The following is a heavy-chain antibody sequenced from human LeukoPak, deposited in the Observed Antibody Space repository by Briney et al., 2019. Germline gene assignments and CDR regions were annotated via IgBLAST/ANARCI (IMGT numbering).Heavy chain of an antibody. V-gene: IGHV1-46*01. J-gene: IGHJ4*02. Sequence: ASVTVSCKASGYTFTSYYLYWVRQAPGQGLEWMGVINPSGGSTTSAQKFQGRVTMTRDTSTSTVYMEQRSLRSEDTAVYYCARGPGPADDGGGYCFDYWGQGTL. D-gene: IGHD2-2*03. CDR2: INPSGGST. CDR1: GYTFTSYY. CDR3: ARGPGPADDGGGYCFDY.